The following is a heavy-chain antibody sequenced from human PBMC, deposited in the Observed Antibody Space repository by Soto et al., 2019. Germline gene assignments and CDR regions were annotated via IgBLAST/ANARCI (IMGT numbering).Heavy chain of an antibody. Sequence: SGGSLRLFCAASGFTFSSYAMSWVRQAPGKGLEWVSAISGSGGSTYYADSVKGRFTISRDNSKNTLYLQMNSLRAEDTAVYYYAKDRVGGYSTVLAHYFDYWGQGTLVTVSS. CDR3: AKDRVGGYSTVLAHYFDY. J-gene: IGHJ4*02. CDR2: ISGSGGST. CDR1: GFTFSSYA. V-gene: IGHV3-23*01. D-gene: IGHD6-13*01.